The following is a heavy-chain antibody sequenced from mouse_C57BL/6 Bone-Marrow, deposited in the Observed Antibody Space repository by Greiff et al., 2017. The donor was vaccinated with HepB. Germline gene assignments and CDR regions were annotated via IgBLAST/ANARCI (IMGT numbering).Heavy chain of an antibody. J-gene: IGHJ2*01. CDR3: YYYGSIGGHYFDY. V-gene: IGHV5-12*01. Sequence: DVKLVESGGGLVQPGGSLKLSCAASGFTFSDYYMYWVRQTPEKRLEWVAYISNGGGSTYYPDTVKGRFTISRDNAKNTLYLQMSRLKSEDTAMYYPYYYGSIGGHYFDYWGQGTTLTVSS. D-gene: IGHD1-1*01. CDR1: GFTFSDYY. CDR2: ISNGGGST.